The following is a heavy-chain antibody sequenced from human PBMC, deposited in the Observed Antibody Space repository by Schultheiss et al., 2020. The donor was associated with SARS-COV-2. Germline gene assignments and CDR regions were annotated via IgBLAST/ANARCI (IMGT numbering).Heavy chain of an antibody. J-gene: IGHJ6*02. D-gene: IGHD4-17*01. CDR3: AREGPDYGDYFSFGMDV. CDR1: GFTFSTYA. V-gene: IGHV3-7*01. CDR2: MKGDGGEK. Sequence: GGSLRLSCAASGFTFSTYAMSWVRQAPGKGLEWVANMKGDGGEKDNVDSMKGRFTFSRDNANNSPYLQMNSLRAEDTAVYYCAREGPDYGDYFSFGMDVWGQGTAVTVSS.